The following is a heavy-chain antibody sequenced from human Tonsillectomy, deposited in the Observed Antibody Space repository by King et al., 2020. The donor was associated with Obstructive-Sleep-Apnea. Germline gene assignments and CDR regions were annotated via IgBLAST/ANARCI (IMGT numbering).Heavy chain of an antibody. V-gene: IGHV3-30-3*01. J-gene: IGHJ4*02. CDR1: GFTFSSYS. CDR3: DYFDSSGYYSYFDY. CDR2: ISYDGNKK. D-gene: IGHD3-22*01. Sequence: QLVQSGGGVVQPGRSLRLSCAASGFTFSSYSMHWVRQAPGNGLEGVALISYDGNKKYDAESVKGRFTISRDNSKSALCLQMNSLRAEDTAVYYCDYFDSSGYYSYFDYWGQGTLVTVSS.